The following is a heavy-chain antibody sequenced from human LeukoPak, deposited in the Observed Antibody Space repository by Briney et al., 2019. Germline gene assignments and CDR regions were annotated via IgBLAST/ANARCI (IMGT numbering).Heavy chain of an antibody. Sequence: GGSLRLSCAASGFTFDGYGMSWVRQAPGKGLEWVSGINWNGGSTGYADSVKGRFTISRDNAKNSLYLQMNSLRAEDTALYYCARDLTYSSSSCFDYWGQGTLVTVSS. CDR3: ARDLTYSSSSCFDY. D-gene: IGHD6-6*01. J-gene: IGHJ4*02. CDR1: GFTFDGYG. V-gene: IGHV3-20*04. CDR2: INWNGGST.